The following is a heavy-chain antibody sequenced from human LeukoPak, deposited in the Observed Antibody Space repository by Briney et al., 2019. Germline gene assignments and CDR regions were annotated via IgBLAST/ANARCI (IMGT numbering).Heavy chain of an antibody. Sequence: SETLSLTCSASGGSFSSHALNWIRQPPGKGLEWIGYIYYSGSTNYNPSLKSRVTISVDTSKNQFSLKLSSVTAADTAVYYCARGNGNITTVYSFDYWGQGTLVTVSS. V-gene: IGHV4-59*11. J-gene: IGHJ4*02. CDR3: ARGNGNITTVYSFDY. CDR2: IYYSGST. D-gene: IGHD1/OR15-1a*01. CDR1: GGSFSSHA.